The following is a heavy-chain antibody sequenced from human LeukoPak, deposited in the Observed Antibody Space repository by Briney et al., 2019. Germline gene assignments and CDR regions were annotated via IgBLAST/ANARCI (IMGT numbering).Heavy chain of an antibody. Sequence: GASVKVSCKVSGYTLSELCMHWVRQAPGKGLEWMGGCNPEDGETIYAQKFQARVTMTTDTSTTTAYMELRSLTSDDTAVYYCARAGAVVDNWFDPWGQGTLVTVSS. CDR1: GYTLSELC. CDR2: CNPEDGET. CDR3: ARAGAVVDNWFDP. J-gene: IGHJ5*02. D-gene: IGHD2-15*01. V-gene: IGHV1-24*01.